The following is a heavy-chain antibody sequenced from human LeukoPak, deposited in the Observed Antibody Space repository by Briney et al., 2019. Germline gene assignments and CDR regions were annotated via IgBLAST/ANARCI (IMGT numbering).Heavy chain of an antibody. CDR3: ARAGYTSTWTFDY. Sequence: SKTLSLTCSVSGGSIRSYFWSWIRQSAGKGLEHIGRIYPTGSTNYNPSLRSRVTMSVDTSKNQFSLNLKSVNAADTAVYYCARAGYTSTWTFDYWGQGILVTVSS. J-gene: IGHJ4*02. D-gene: IGHD6-13*01. CDR2: IYPTGST. V-gene: IGHV4-4*07. CDR1: GGSIRSYF.